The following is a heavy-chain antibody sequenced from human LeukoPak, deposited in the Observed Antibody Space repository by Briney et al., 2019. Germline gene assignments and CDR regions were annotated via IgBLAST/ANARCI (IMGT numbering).Heavy chain of an antibody. CDR2: IYYSGST. J-gene: IGHJ4*02. D-gene: IGHD5-18*01. CDR3: ASHLITWIQAPFFDY. CDR1: GGSISSSSYH. V-gene: IGHV4-39*01. Sequence: SETLSLTCTVSGGSISSSSYHWGWIRQPPGKGLEWIGSIYYSGSTYYNPSLKSRVTISVDTSKNQFSLKLSSVTAADTAVYYCASHLITWIQAPFFDYWGQGTLVTVSS.